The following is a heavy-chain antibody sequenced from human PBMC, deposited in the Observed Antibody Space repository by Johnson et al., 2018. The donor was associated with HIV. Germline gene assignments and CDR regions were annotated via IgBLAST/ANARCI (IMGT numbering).Heavy chain of an antibody. V-gene: IGHV3-9*01. CDR1: GFTFDDYA. J-gene: IGHJ3*02. Sequence: VQLVESGGGVVQPGRSLRLSCAASGFTFDDYAMHWVRQAPGKGLEWVSGISWNSGSIGYADSVKGRFTISRDNAKNSLYLQMNSLRAEDTALYYCARDPILFCGGDCYSSFVGAFDIWGQGTMVTVSS. D-gene: IGHD2-21*02. CDR2: ISWNSGSI. CDR3: ARDPILFCGGDCYSSFVGAFDI.